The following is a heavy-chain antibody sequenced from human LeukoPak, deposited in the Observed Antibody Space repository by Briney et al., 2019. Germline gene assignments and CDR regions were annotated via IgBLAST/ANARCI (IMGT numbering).Heavy chain of an antibody. Sequence: ASVKVSCKASGYTFTSYGISWVRQAPGQGLEWMGWISAYNGNTNYAQKLQGRVTMTTDTSTSTAYMEQRSLRSDDTAVYYCARESGYYDSSGYDPWGDYWGQGTLVTVSS. CDR2: ISAYNGNT. CDR3: ARESGYYDSSGYDPWGDY. V-gene: IGHV1-18*01. CDR1: GYTFTSYG. J-gene: IGHJ4*02. D-gene: IGHD3-22*01.